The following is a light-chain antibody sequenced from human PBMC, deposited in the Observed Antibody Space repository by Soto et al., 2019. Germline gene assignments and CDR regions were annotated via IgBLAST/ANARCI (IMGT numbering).Light chain of an antibody. CDR3: ETWYSNTHKV. CDR2: LDRSGSY. J-gene: IGLJ3*02. V-gene: IGLV4-60*02. Sequence: QPVLTQSSSASASLGSSVKLTCNLSSGHNTYIIAWHQQQPGKAPRFLMTLDRSGSYNRGSGVPDRFSGSSSGADRYLTISNLQFEDEGDYYCETWYSNTHKVFGGGTKLTVL. CDR1: SGHNTYI.